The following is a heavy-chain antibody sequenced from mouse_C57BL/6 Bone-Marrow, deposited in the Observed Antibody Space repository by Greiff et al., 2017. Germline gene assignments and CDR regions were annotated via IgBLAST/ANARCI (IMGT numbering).Heavy chain of an antibody. CDR1: GFTFSSYT. V-gene: IGHV5-9*01. Sequence: EVQLVESGGGLVKPGGSLKLSCAASGFTFSSYTMSWVRQTPEKRLEWVATISGGGNTYYPDSVKGRFTISRDNAKNTLYLQMSSLRSEDTALYYCASLYYYGESYPPWFAYWGQGTLVTVSA. J-gene: IGHJ3*01. CDR3: ASLYYYGESYPPWFAY. CDR2: ISGGGNT. D-gene: IGHD1-1*02.